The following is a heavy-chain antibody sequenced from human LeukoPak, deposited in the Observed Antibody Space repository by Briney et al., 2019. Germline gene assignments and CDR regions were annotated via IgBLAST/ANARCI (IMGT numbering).Heavy chain of an antibody. CDR1: GGSFSGYY. CDR2: IKQDGRER. J-gene: IGHJ4*02. D-gene: IGHD7-27*01. V-gene: IGHV3-7*01. CDR3: ARATWGFLPAYFDY. Sequence: PSETLSLTCAVYGGSFSGYYWSWIRQAPGKGLEWVANIKQDGRERYYVDSVKGRFTISRDNARNSLYLQVNSLRAEDTAVYYCARATWGFLPAYFDYWGQGTLVTVSS.